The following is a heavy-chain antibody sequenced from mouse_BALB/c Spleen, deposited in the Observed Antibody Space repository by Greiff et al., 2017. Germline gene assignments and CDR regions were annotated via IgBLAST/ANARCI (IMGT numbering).Heavy chain of an antibody. J-gene: IGHJ3*01. CDR2: IYPSDSYT. V-gene: IGHV1-69*02. D-gene: IGHD2-4*01. CDR1: GYTFTSYW. CDR3: TREGGYDYSFAY. Sequence: VQLQQSGAELVRPGASVKLSCKASGYTFTSYWINWVKQRPGQGLEWIGNIYPSDSYTNYNQKFKDKATLTVDKSSSTAYMQLSSPTSEDSAVYYCTREGGYDYSFAYWGQGTLVTVSA.